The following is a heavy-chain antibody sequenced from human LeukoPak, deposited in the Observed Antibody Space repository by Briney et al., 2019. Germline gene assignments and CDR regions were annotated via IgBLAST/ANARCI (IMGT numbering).Heavy chain of an antibody. V-gene: IGHV4-34*01. CDR3: ARLTYYDFWSGPYYYGMDV. D-gene: IGHD3-3*01. CDR1: GGSFSGYY. J-gene: IGHJ6*02. Sequence: SETLSHTCAVYGGSFSGYYWSWIRQPPGKGLEWIGEINHSGSTNYNPSLKSRVTISVDTSKNQFPLKLSSVTAADTAVYYCARLTYYDFWSGPYYYGMDVWGQGTTVTVSS. CDR2: INHSGST.